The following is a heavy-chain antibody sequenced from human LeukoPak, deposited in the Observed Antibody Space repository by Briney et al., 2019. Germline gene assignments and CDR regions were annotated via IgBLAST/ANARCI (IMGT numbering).Heavy chain of an antibody. Sequence: SETLSLTCTVSGDSIANTFYYWNWLRRPAGKGLEWIGRNTTGTTNYNPSLKSRVTISLDTARNQFSLKLSSVTAADTAVYYCARRQDGHDYWGQGTLVTVSS. V-gene: IGHV4-61*02. J-gene: IGHJ4*02. CDR1: GDSIANTFYY. CDR2: NTTGTT. CDR3: ARRQDGHDY.